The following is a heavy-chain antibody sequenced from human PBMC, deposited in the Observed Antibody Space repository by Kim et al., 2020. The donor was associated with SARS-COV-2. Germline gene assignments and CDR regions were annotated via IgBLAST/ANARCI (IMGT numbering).Heavy chain of an antibody. D-gene: IGHD5-12*01. CDR2: ISSSSSYI. Sequence: GGSLRLSCAASGFTFSSYSMNWVRQAPGKGLEWVSSISSSSSYIYYADSVKGRFTISRDNAKNSLYLQMNSLRAEDTAVYYCAREGGRLQLQWGIYWFDPWGQGTLVTVSS. CDR3: AREGGRLQLQWGIYWFDP. V-gene: IGHV3-21*01. CDR1: GFTFSSYS. J-gene: IGHJ5*02.